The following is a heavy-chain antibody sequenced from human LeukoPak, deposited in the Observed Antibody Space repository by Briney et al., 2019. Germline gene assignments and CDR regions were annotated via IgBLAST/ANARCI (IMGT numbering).Heavy chain of an antibody. CDR3: AREAGQFGELLPLDY. Sequence: GRSLRLSCAASGFTFSSYAMHWVRQAPGKGLEWVAVISYDGSNKYYAASVKGRFTISRDNSKNTLYLQMNSLRAEDTAVYYCAREAGQFGELLPLDYWGQGTLVTVSS. V-gene: IGHV3-30*04. J-gene: IGHJ4*02. CDR1: GFTFSSYA. CDR2: ISYDGSNK. D-gene: IGHD3-10*01.